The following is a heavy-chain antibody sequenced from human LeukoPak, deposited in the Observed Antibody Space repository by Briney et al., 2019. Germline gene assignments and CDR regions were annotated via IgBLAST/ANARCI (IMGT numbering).Heavy chain of an antibody. CDR1: GGSISSYY. Sequence: SETLSLTCTVPGGSISSYYWSWIRQPAGKGLEWIGRIYTSGSTNYNPSLKSRVTMSVDTSKNQFSLKLSSVTAADTAVYYCARNYYGSGSYYTRNWFDPWGQGTLVTVSS. V-gene: IGHV4-4*07. D-gene: IGHD3-10*01. J-gene: IGHJ5*02. CDR3: ARNYYGSGSYYTRNWFDP. CDR2: IYTSGST.